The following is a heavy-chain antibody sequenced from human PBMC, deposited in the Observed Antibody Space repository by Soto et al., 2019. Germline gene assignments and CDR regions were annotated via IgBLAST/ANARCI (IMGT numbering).Heavy chain of an antibody. D-gene: IGHD3-3*01. Sequence: SLTCTVSGGSISSSSYYWGWIRQPPGKGLEWIGSIYYSGSTYYNPSLKSRVTISVDTSKNQFSLKLSSVTAADTAVYYCARRGAYYDFWSGYNGGDYYGMEGWGQGT. V-gene: IGHV4-39*01. CDR1: GGSISSSSYY. CDR2: IYYSGST. CDR3: ARRGAYYDFWSGYNGGDYYGMEG. J-gene: IGHJ6*02.